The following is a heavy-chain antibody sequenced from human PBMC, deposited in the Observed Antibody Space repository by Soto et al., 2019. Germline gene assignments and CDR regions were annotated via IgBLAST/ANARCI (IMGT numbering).Heavy chain of an antibody. D-gene: IGHD2-15*01. Sequence: SETLSLTCTVSGGSISSYYWSWIRQPPGKGLEWIGYIYYSGSTNYNPSLKSRVTISVDTSKNQFSLKLSSVTAADTAVYYRARDIGCSGGSCYPNNPSNWFDPWGQGTLVTVSS. V-gene: IGHV4-59*01. CDR1: GGSISSYY. CDR3: ARDIGCSGGSCYPNNPSNWFDP. CDR2: IYYSGST. J-gene: IGHJ5*02.